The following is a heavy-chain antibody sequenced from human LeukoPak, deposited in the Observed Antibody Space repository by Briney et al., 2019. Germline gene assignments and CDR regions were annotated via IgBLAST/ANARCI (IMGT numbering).Heavy chain of an antibody. V-gene: IGHV3-21*01. CDR1: GFNLNTYG. J-gene: IGHJ3*02. CDR3: ARDKYSSGWSRDDAFDI. Sequence: PGGSLRLSCVASGFNLNTYGMNWVRQAPGKGLEWVSSISSSSHSMKYADSVKGRFTISRDNAGNSLYLQMNSMRAEDTAVYYCARDKYSSGWSRDDAFDIWGQGTMVTVSS. CDR2: ISSSSHSM. D-gene: IGHD6-19*01.